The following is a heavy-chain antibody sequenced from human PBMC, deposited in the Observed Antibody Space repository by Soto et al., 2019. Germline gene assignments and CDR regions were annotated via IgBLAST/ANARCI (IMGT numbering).Heavy chain of an antibody. CDR1: GGTFSSYA. J-gene: IGHJ6*02. CDR3: ARAKCTNGVCRLKKYYYYYGMDV. CDR2: IIPIFGTA. Sequence: QVQLVQSGAEVKKPGSSVKVSCKASGGTFSSYAISWVRQAPGQGLEWMGGIIPIFGTANYAQKFQGRVTITADESTSTAYMELSSLRAEDTAVYYCARAKCTNGVCRLKKYYYYYGMDVWGQWTTVTVSS. D-gene: IGHD2-8*01. V-gene: IGHV1-69*01.